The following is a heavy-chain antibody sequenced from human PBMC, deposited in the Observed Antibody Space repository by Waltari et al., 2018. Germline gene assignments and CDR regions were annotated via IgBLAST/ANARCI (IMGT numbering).Heavy chain of an antibody. D-gene: IGHD3-3*01. V-gene: IGHV3-23*01. Sequence: EVQLLESGGGLVQPGGSLRLSCAASGFTFSRYAMSWVRQATGKGLAWVSAIIVSGGSTYYADSVKGRCTISRDNSKNTLYLQMNSLRAEDTAVYYCAKQDYDFWSGPSNWFDPWGQGTLVTVSS. CDR2: IIVSGGST. J-gene: IGHJ5*02. CDR3: AKQDYDFWSGPSNWFDP. CDR1: GFTFSRYA.